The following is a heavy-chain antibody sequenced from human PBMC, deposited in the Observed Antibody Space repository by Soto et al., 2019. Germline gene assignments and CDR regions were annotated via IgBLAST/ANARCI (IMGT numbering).Heavy chain of an antibody. D-gene: IGHD6-19*01. CDR1: GYTFTSYG. J-gene: IGHJ4*02. CDR2: ISAYNGNT. CDR3: ARDSSGWSPVDY. V-gene: IGHV1-18*01. Sequence: ASVKVSCKASGYTFTSYGISWVRQAPGQGLEWMGWISAYNGNTNYAQKLQGRVTMTTDTSTSTAYMELRSLRYDDTAVYYCARDSSGWSPVDYWGQGTLVTVSS.